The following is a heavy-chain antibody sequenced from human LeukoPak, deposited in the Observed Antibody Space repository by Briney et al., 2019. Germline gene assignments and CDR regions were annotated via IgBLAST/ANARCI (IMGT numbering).Heavy chain of an antibody. J-gene: IGHJ4*02. Sequence: GGSLRLSCAASGFTFSSYSMNWVRQAPGKGLEWVSSISSSSSYIYYADSVKSRFTISRDNAKNSLYLQMNSLRAEDTALYYCAKDRYYYGSGSYYDMWGQGTLVTVSS. CDR1: GFTFSSYS. D-gene: IGHD3-10*01. V-gene: IGHV3-21*04. CDR3: AKDRYYYGSGSYYDM. CDR2: ISSSSSYI.